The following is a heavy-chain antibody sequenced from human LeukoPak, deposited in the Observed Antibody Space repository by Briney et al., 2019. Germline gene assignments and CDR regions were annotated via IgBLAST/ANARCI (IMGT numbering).Heavy chain of an antibody. V-gene: IGHV3-7*01. Sequence: GGSLRLPCAASGFTFNRSWMNWVRQAPGKGLEWVANLDPSGSQKRYVDSVKGRFIISKDNPGASLYLDMYSLRAEDTAIYYCAIWTSGNYWGQGTLVTVSS. CDR3: AIWTSGNY. CDR1: GFTFNRSW. J-gene: IGHJ4*02. CDR2: LDPSGSQK. D-gene: IGHD1-1*01.